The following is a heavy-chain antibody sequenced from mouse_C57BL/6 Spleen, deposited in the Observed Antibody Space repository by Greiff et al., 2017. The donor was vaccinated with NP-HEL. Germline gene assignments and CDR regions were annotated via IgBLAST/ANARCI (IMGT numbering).Heavy chain of an antibody. CDR1: GYTFTSYW. CDR2: IDPSDSYT. V-gene: IGHV1-69*01. J-gene: IGHJ3*01. CDR3: ARGYDYDYPWFAY. Sequence: VQLQQPGAELVMPGASVKLSCKASGYTFTSYWMHWVKQRPGQGLEWIGEIDPSDSYTNYNQKFKGKSTLTVDKSSSTAYMQLSSLTSEDSAVYYCARGYDYDYPWFAYWGQGTLVTVSA. D-gene: IGHD2-4*01.